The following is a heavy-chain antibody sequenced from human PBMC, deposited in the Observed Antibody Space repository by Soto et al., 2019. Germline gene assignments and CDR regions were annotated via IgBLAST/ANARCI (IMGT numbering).Heavy chain of an antibody. CDR2: IYHTGKT. V-gene: IGHV4-31*03. J-gene: IGHJ5*02. D-gene: IGHD2-2*01. Sequence: SETLSLTCTVSGDAICIGGYYWTWIRQHPGKGLEWIGYIYHTGKTYYNPSLESRVTMSVDTSKNQFSLKLASVTAADTAVYYCARDRSSTANWIDPWGQGTLVTVSS. CDR1: GDAICIGGYY. CDR3: ARDRSSTANWIDP.